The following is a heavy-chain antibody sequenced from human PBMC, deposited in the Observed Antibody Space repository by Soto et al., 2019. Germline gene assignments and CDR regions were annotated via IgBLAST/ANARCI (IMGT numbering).Heavy chain of an antibody. CDR2: IYWNDDK. V-gene: IGHV2-5*01. J-gene: IGHJ5*02. CDR3: AHSMDSSGYYYRADWFDP. D-gene: IGHD3-22*01. Sequence: QITLKESGPTLVKPTQTLTLTCTFSGFSLSTSGVGVGWIRQPPGKALEWLALIYWNDDKRYSPSLKSRLTITKDTSKNQVVLTMTNMDPVDTATYYCAHSMDSSGYYYRADWFDPWGQGTLVTVSS. CDR1: GFSLSTSGVG.